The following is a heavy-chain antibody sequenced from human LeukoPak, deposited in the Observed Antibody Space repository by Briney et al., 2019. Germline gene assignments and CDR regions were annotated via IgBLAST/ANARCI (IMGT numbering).Heavy chain of an antibody. J-gene: IGHJ6*04. CDR3: ARDFRIQLWMMDV. CDR1: GFAVSSNY. D-gene: IGHD5-18*01. Sequence: GGSLRLSCAASGFAVSSNYMNWVRQAPGKGLEWLSVFYSGGSTDYADSVKGRFTMSRDNSKNTLYLQMNSLRAEDTAVYYCARDFRIQLWMMDVWGKGTTVTVSS. V-gene: IGHV3-66*01. CDR2: FYSGGST.